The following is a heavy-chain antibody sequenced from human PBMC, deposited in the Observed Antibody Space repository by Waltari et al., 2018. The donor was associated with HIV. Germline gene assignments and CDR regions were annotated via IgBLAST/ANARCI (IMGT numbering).Heavy chain of an antibody. CDR1: GYTFISYG. D-gene: IGHD3-3*01. CDR2: ISGYNGNT. Sequence: QVQLVQSGAEVKKPGASVKVSCKASGYTFISYGISWVRQAPGQGLEWMGWISGYNGNTNYAQKLQDRVTMTTDTSTSTVYMGLRSLRSDDTAVYYCARDRSAKGGVLRFLEWLSDEDYYGMDVWGQGTTVTVSS. J-gene: IGHJ6*02. CDR3: ARDRSAKGGVLRFLEWLSDEDYYGMDV. V-gene: IGHV1-18*01.